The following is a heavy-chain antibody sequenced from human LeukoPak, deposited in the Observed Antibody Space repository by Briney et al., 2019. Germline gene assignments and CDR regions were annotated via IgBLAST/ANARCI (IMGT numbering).Heavy chain of an antibody. CDR1: GGSISSSSYY. V-gene: IGHV4-39*07. Sequence: SETLSLTCTVSGGSISSSSYYWGWIRQPPGKGLEWVGSIYYSGSTYYNPSLKSRVTISVDTSKNQFSLKLSSVTAADTAVYYCARGHRGCGYWGQGTLVTVSS. D-gene: IGHD4/OR15-4a*01. CDR3: ARGHRGCGY. CDR2: IYYSGST. J-gene: IGHJ4*02.